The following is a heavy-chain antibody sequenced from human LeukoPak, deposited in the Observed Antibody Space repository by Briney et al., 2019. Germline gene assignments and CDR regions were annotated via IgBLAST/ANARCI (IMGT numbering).Heavy chain of an antibody. Sequence: PGGSLRLSCAASGFTFSSYWMSWVRQAPGKGLEWVAKIKQVGSEKYYVDSVKGRFTISRDNAKNSLYLQMNSLRAEDTAVYYCARDMATVTTSPSDYWGQGTLVTVSS. CDR1: GFTFSSYW. D-gene: IGHD4-17*01. CDR2: IKQVGSEK. V-gene: IGHV3-7*01. J-gene: IGHJ4*02. CDR3: ARDMATVTTSPSDY.